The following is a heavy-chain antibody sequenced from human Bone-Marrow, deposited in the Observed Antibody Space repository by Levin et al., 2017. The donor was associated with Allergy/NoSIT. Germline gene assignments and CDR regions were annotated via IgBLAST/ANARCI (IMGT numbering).Heavy chain of an antibody. CDR1: GFKFSSYA. D-gene: IGHD3-10*01. CDR3: AKGDTYYYGSGSYWSDS. V-gene: IGHV3-30*18. Sequence: GGSLRLSCAASGFKFSSYAMHWVRQAPGKGLEWVAAILYDGSDKWYADSVKGRFTISRDKSNNTVYLQMSSLKPEDTAMYYCAKGDTYYYGSGSYWSDSWGQGTLVTVSA. CDR2: ILYDGSDK. J-gene: IGHJ5*01.